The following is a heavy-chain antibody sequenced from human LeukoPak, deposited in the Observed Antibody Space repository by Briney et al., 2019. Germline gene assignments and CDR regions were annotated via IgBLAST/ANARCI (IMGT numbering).Heavy chain of an antibody. CDR2: MSYDGSNK. V-gene: IGHV3-30*18. Sequence: GGSLRLSCVASGFTFSRHDMNGVRQAPGKGLEWVAVMSYDGSNKYYADSVKGRFTISRDNSKNTLYLQMNSLRTEDTAVYYCAKGVSSSWSNDAFDIWGQGTMVTVPS. CDR1: GFTFSRHD. CDR3: AKGVSSSWSNDAFDI. J-gene: IGHJ3*02. D-gene: IGHD6-13*01.